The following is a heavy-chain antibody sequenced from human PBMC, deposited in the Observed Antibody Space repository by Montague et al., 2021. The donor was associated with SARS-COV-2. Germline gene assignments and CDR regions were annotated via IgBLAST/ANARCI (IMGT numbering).Heavy chain of an antibody. CDR2: INHSGTT. D-gene: IGHD4-23*01. CDR3: ARWDPQTLTLIGLRGKSASDY. J-gene: IGHJ4*02. Sequence: SETLSLTCAVYGGSFSGYYWTWIRQSPGKGLQWIAEINHSGTTNYNFNPSLRIRVTISVDTSKSQFFLKLNSVTAADTGVYYCARWDPQTLTLIGLRGKSASDYWGQGTLVTVSS. V-gene: IGHV4-34*01. CDR1: GGSFSGYY.